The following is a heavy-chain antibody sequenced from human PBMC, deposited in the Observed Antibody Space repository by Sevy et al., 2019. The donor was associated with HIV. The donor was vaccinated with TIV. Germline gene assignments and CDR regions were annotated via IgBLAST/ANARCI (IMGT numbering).Heavy chain of an antibody. V-gene: IGHV3-21*01. D-gene: IGHD3-16*01. CDR1: GFSFNTYT. J-gene: IGHJ4*02. CDR3: VTGRGMGDYDWGSY. CDR2: ITSVSRYI. Sequence: GGSLRLSCAASGFSFNTYTMNWVRQAPGKGLEWTSSITSVSRYIYYADSVKGRFTISRDNTKNSLFLQMSSLRADDTAVYYCVTGRGMGDYDWGSYWGQGTLVTVSS.